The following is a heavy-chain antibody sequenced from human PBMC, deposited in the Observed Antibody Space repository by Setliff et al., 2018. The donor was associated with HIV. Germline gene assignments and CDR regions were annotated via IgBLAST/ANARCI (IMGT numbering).Heavy chain of an antibody. V-gene: IGHV4-39*01. Sequence: PSETLSLTCTVSGGSISSYYWGWIRQPPGKGLEWIGSIYYSGNTYYNLSLKSRVTISVDTSKNQFSLKLNSVTASDTAVYYCARPTALNGVGSSDYWGQGTLVTVSS. D-gene: IGHD4-4*01. CDR3: ARPTALNGVGSSDY. CDR1: GGSISSYY. CDR2: IYYSGNT. J-gene: IGHJ4*02.